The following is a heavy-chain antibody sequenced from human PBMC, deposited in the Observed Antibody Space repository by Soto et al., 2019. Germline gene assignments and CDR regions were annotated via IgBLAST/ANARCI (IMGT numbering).Heavy chain of an antibody. CDR1: GYTFTGYY. Sequence: ASVKVSCKASGYTFTGYYMHWVRQAPGQGLEWMGWINPNSGGTNYAQKFQGWVTMTRDTSINTAYMELSRLRSDDTAVYYCAREGIAAAGTSLPDGMDVWGQGTTVTVSS. V-gene: IGHV1-2*04. D-gene: IGHD6-13*01. CDR3: AREGIAAAGTSLPDGMDV. J-gene: IGHJ6*02. CDR2: INPNSGGT.